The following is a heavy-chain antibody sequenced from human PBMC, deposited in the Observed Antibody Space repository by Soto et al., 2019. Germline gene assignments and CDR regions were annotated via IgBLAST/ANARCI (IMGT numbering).Heavy chain of an antibody. Sequence: PSETLSLTCSVSGASVSSGDSYWSWIRQTPGKALEWIGYMSFNGYSNYSPSLKSRVTMSVDTSKTQFSLRLSSGTAADTAVYYCVRGGNPYHHDTSGPGTFDKWGQGTLVTFSS. CDR1: GASVSSGDSY. V-gene: IGHV4-30-4*01. J-gene: IGHJ4*02. CDR2: MSFNGYS. D-gene: IGHD3-22*01. CDR3: VRGGNPYHHDTSGPGTFDK.